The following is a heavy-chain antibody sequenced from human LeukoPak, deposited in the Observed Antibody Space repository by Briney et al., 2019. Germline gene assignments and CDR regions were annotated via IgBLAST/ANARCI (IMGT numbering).Heavy chain of an antibody. J-gene: IGHJ3*02. D-gene: IGHD4-17*01. Sequence: SETLSLTCTVSGGSISSSSYYWGWIRQSPGKGLEWIGSIYYSGSTYYNPSLKSRVTISVDTSKNQFSLKLSSVTAADTAVYYCQLRWLDAFDIWGQGTMVTVSS. CDR3: QLRWLDAFDI. CDR1: GGSISSSSYY. V-gene: IGHV4-39*01. CDR2: IYYSGST.